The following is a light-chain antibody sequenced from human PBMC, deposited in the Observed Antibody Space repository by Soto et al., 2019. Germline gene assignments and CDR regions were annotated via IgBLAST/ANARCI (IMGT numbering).Light chain of an antibody. J-gene: IGKJ5*01. Sequence: ETVMTQSPGTLSVSLGERATLSCRDSQSVSIHLAWYQQKPGQAPSLLXYDTSTRANGIPARFSGSGSGTGFTLTISSLQSEDFAVYYGQQYSNWPTITFGQGTRLEIK. CDR2: DTS. CDR1: QSVSIH. V-gene: IGKV3-15*01. CDR3: QQYSNWPTIT.